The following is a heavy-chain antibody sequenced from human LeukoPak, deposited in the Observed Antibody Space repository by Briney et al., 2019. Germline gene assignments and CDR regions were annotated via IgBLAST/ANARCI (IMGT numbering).Heavy chain of an antibody. V-gene: IGHV4-34*01. J-gene: IGHJ4*02. CDR1: GGSFSGCY. CDR2: INHSGST. Sequence: SETLSLTCAVYGGSFSGCYWSWIRQPPGKGLEWIGEINHSGSTNYNPSLKSRVTISVDTSKNQFSLKLSSVTAADTAVYYCARAKTDILTGYYYWGQGTLVTVSS. CDR3: ARAKTDILTGYYY. D-gene: IGHD3-9*01.